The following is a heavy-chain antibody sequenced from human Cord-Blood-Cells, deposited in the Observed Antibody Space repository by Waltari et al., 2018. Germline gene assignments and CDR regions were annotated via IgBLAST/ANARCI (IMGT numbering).Heavy chain of an antibody. CDR1: GGSISSGGYS. CDR2: IYHSGST. J-gene: IGHJ4*02. V-gene: IGHV4-30-2*01. CDR3: ARDRGAAAGTFDY. Sequence: QLPLQESGPGLVKPSQTLSLTCAVSGGSISSGGYSWSWIRQPPGKGLEWIGYIYHSGSTYYNPSLKSRVTISVDRSKNQFSLKLSSVTAADTAVYYCARDRGAAAGTFDYWGQGTLVTVSS. D-gene: IGHD6-13*01.